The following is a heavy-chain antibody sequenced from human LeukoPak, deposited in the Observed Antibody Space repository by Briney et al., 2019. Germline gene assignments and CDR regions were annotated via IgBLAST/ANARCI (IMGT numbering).Heavy chain of an antibody. J-gene: IGHJ6*03. V-gene: IGHV3-30-3*01. CDR3: AKDLLLSGSYYQDYYYMDV. Sequence: GGSLRLSCVVSGFTFSGYSMHWVRQAPGKGLEWVAVISSDGSNKYYAGSVMGRFTISRDNSKNTLYLQMNSLRAEDTAVYYCAKDLLLSGSYYQDYYYMDVWGKGTTVTVSS. CDR1: GFTFSGYS. CDR2: ISSDGSNK. D-gene: IGHD1-26*01.